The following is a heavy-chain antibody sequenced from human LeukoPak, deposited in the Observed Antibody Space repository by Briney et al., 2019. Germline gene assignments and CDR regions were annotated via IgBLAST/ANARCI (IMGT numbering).Heavy chain of an antibody. CDR2: IWYDGSNK. D-gene: IGHD3-22*01. CDR3: ARGAYYYDSSSTGGAFDI. J-gene: IGHJ3*02. CDR1: GFTFSSYG. Sequence: GRSLRLSCAASGFTFSSYGMHWVRQAPGKGLEWVAVIWYDGSNKYYADSVKGRFTISRDNSKNTLYLQMNSLRAEDTAVYYCARGAYYYDSSSTGGAFDIWGQGTMVTVSS. V-gene: IGHV3-33*08.